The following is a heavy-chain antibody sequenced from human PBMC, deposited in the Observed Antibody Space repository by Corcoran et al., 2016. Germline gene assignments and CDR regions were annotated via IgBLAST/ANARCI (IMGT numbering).Heavy chain of an antibody. CDR2: IKSKTVGGTI. D-gene: IGHD1-1*01. CDR1: GFTFSNAW. CDR3: TTGGGRYGLDY. Sequence: EVQLVESGGGLVKPGGSLRLSCAASGFTFSNAWMNWVRQAPGKGLEWVGRIKSKTVGGTIDYAAPVKGRLTISRDDSKNTLYLQMNSPKTEDTAVYYCTTGGGRYGLDYWGQGTLVTVSS. J-gene: IGHJ4*02. V-gene: IGHV3-15*01.